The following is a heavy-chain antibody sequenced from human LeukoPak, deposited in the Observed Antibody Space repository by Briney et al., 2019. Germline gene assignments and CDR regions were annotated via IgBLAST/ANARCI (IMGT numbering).Heavy chain of an antibody. J-gene: IGHJ4*02. D-gene: IGHD1-26*01. CDR3: AKDRSAGATTGVYYFDY. Sequence: GGSLRLSCAASGFTFSSYAMSWVRQAPGKGLEWVSAISGSGGSTYYADSVKGRFTISRDNSKNTLYLQMNSLRAEDTAVYYCAKDRSAGATTGVYYFDYWGQGTLVTVSS. V-gene: IGHV3-23*01. CDR1: GFTFSSYA. CDR2: ISGSGGST.